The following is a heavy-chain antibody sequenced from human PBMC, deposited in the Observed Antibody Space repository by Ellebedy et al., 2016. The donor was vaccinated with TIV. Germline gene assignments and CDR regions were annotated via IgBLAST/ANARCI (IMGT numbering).Heavy chain of an antibody. CDR2: ISGSGDTT. Sequence: GESLKISCAASGFTFSSYAMSWVRQAPGKGLEWVSAISGSGDTTYYADSVQGRFTISSDNAKNSLYLQMNSLRAEDTAVYYCATAPSYLGDIVVVPAANLRAYYYGMDVWGQGTTVTVSS. D-gene: IGHD2-2*01. V-gene: IGHV3-23*01. J-gene: IGHJ6*02. CDR3: ATAPSYLGDIVVVPAANLRAYYYGMDV. CDR1: GFTFSSYA.